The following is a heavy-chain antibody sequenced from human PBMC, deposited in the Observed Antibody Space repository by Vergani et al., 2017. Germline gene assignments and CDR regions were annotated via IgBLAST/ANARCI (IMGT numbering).Heavy chain of an antibody. Sequence: VQLVQSGAEVRKPGASVTVSCTASGYIFKNYYIHWLRQAPGQAFEWMGILNPTTGHTTSAQKFMGRVDMTRDPSTDTSTRTVQMTLSSLRYEDTAVYDCARSIGYCAGATCRAYYFDHWGQGTRVTVSS. CDR2: LNPTTGHT. D-gene: IGHD2-21*01. V-gene: IGHV1-46*02. J-gene: IGHJ5*02. CDR1: GYIFKNYY. CDR3: ARSIGYCAGATCRAYYFDH.